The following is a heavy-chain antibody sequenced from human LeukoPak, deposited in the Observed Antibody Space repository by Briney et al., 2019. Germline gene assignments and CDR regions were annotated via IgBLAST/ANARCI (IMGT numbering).Heavy chain of an antibody. V-gene: IGHV3-9*01. Sequence: PGGSLRLSCAASGFTFDDYAMHWVRQAPGKGLEWVSGISWNSGSIGYADSVKGRFTISRDNAKNSLYLQMNSLRAEDTALYYCSKATARGSSETDYWGQGTLVTVSS. CDR1: GFTFDDYA. CDR3: SKATARGSSETDY. J-gene: IGHJ4*02. CDR2: ISWNSGSI. D-gene: IGHD1-26*01.